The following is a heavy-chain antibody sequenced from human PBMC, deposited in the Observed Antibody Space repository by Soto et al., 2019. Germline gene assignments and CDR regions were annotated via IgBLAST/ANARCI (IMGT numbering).Heavy chain of an antibody. V-gene: IGHV5-51*01. Sequence: GESLKISCKGSGYSFTSYWIGWVRQMPGKGLEWMGIIYPGDSDTRYSPSFQGQVTISADKSISTAYLQWSSLKASDTAMYYCARRNYYDSSGYSDYYYGMDVWGQGTTVTVSS. CDR3: ARRNYYDSSGYSDYYYGMDV. J-gene: IGHJ6*02. CDR2: IYPGDSDT. CDR1: GYSFTSYW. D-gene: IGHD3-22*01.